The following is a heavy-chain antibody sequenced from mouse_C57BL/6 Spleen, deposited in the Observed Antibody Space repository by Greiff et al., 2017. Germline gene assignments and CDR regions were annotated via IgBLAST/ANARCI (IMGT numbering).Heavy chain of an antibody. CDR2: IRNKANNHAT. J-gene: IGHJ3*01. CDR3: TRHGYYEEAWFAY. D-gene: IGHD2-3*01. V-gene: IGHV6-6*01. Sequence: EVKLMESGGGLVQPGGSMKLSCAASGFTFSDAWMDWVRQSPEKGLEWVAEIRNKANNHATYYAESVKGRFTISRDDSKSSVYLQMNGLRAEDTGIYYCTRHGYYEEAWFAYWGQGTLVTVSA. CDR1: GFTFSDAW.